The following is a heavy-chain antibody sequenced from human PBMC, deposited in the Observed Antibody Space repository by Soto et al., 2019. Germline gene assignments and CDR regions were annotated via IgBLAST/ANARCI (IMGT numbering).Heavy chain of an antibody. D-gene: IGHD3-22*01. CDR3: ARLLTTAVTLYYFDY. Sequence: GGSLRLCCAASGFTFSDYYMSWIRQAPGKGLEWVSYISSSSSYTNYADSVKGRFTISRDKAKNSLYLQMNSLRAEDTAVYYCARLLTTAVTLYYFDYWGQGTLVTVSS. J-gene: IGHJ4*02. CDR2: ISSSSSYT. CDR1: GFTFSDYY. V-gene: IGHV3-11*06.